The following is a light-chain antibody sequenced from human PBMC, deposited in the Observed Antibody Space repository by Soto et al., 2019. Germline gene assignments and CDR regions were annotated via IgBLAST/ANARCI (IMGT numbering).Light chain of an antibody. Sequence: DIPMTQSPSTLSASVGDRVTITCRASQSISSWLAWYQQKPGKAPKLLIYDASSLESGVPSRFSGSGSGTEFTLTISSLQPDDFATYYCQQYNKGLTFGGGTKVEIK. CDR3: QQYNKGLT. CDR1: QSISSW. J-gene: IGKJ4*01. V-gene: IGKV1-5*01. CDR2: DAS.